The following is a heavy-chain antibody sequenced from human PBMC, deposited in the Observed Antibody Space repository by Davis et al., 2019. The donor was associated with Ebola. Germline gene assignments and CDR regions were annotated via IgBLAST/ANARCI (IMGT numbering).Heavy chain of an antibody. CDR1: GFTFSSYG. V-gene: IGHV3-30*18. D-gene: IGHD2-15*01. CDR3: AKEGLRGWY. J-gene: IGHJ4*02. Sequence: PGGSLRLSCAASGFTFSSYGMHWVRQAPGKGLEWVAVISYDGSNKYYADSVKGRFTISRDNSKNTLYLQMNSLRAEDTAVYYCAKEGLRGWYWGQGTLVTVSS. CDR2: ISYDGSNK.